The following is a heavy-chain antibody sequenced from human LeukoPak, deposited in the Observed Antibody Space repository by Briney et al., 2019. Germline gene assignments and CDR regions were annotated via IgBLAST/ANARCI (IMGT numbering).Heavy chain of an antibody. CDR3: ATGKMTTLLRVRQTASDY. CDR1: RCIFTRYY. V-gene: IGHV1-2*02. CDR2: IHPNSGGT. Sequence: SVPVSFQSSRCIFTRYYMHWVRQAAGQGVDGMGWIHPNSGGTNYAQKFQGRVTMTRDTSISTAYMELSRLRSDDTAVYYCATGKMTTLLRVRQTASDYWGQGTLVTVSS. D-gene: IGHD4-11*01. J-gene: IGHJ4*02.